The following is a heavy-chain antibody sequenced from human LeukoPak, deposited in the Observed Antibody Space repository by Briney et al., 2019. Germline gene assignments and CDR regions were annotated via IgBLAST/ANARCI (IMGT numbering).Heavy chain of an antibody. J-gene: IGHJ4*02. CDR3: ARGCSGGSCYYLDY. CDR2: INAGNGNT. D-gene: IGHD2-15*01. CDR1: GGTFSSYA. V-gene: IGHV1-3*01. Sequence: ASVKVSCKASGGTFSSYAISWVRQAPGQRLEWMGWINAGNGNTKYSQKFQGRVTITRDTSASTAYMELSSLRSEDTAVYYCARGCSGGSCYYLDYRGQGTLVTVSS.